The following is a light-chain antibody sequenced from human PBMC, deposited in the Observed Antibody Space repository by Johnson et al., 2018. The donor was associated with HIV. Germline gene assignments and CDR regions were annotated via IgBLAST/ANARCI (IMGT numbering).Light chain of an antibody. V-gene: IGLV1-51*02. Sequence: QSVLTQPPSVSAAPGQKVTISCSGSSSNIGNNYVSWYQQLPGTAPKLLIYENNKRPSGIPERYSGSKSGTSATLGITGLQTGEEADYYCGTWDNSLNTGAVFGPGIKVTFL. CDR1: SSNIGNNY. CDR2: ENN. J-gene: IGLJ1*01. CDR3: GTWDNSLNTGAV.